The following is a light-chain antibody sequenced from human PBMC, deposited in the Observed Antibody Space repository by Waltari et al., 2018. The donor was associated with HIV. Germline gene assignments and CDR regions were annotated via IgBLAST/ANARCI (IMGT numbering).Light chain of an antibody. J-gene: IGLJ2*01. CDR1: SSNIGRNP. CDR3: AAWDDSLSGLVV. Sequence: QSVLTQPPSAAGTPGQRGTISCSGSSSNIGRNPVNWYQQLPGTAPRLLIYSNQQRPSGVPDRFSGSKSGTSASLAISGLQSEDEADYYCAAWDDSLSGLVVFGGGTKLTVL. CDR2: SNQ. V-gene: IGLV1-44*01.